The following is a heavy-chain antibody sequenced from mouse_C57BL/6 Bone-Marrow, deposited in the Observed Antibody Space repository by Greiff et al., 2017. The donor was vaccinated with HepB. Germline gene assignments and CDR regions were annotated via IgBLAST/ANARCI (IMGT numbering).Heavy chain of an antibody. J-gene: IGHJ3*01. D-gene: IGHD1-1*01. CDR2: IDPANGNT. Sequence: VQLQQSVAELVRPGASVKLSCTASGFNIKNTYMHWVKQRPEQGLEWIGRIDPANGNTKYAPKFQGKATITADTSANTAYLQLSSLTSEDTAIYYCALDYYGSSPWFADWGQGTLVTVSA. CDR3: ALDYYGSSPWFAD. V-gene: IGHV14-3*01. CDR1: GFNIKNTY.